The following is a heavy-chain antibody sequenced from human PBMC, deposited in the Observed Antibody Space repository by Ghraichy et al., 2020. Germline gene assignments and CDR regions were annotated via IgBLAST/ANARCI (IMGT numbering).Heavy chain of an antibody. CDR2: ISSSSSYI. V-gene: IGHV3-21*01. CDR1: GFTFSSYD. Sequence: GGSLRLSCAASGFTFSSYDMNWVRQAPGRGLEWVSSISSSSSYIYYADSVKGRFTISRDNAKKSLYLQMNSLRAEDTAVYYCARGGNWAFDYWGQGTLVTVSS. CDR3: ARGGNWAFDY. J-gene: IGHJ4*02. D-gene: IGHD7-27*01.